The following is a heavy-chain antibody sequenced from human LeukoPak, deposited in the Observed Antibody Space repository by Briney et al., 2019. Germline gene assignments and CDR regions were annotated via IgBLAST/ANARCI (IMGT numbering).Heavy chain of an antibody. CDR2: INHSGST. D-gene: IGHD3-10*01. V-gene: IGHV4-34*01. J-gene: IGHJ6*03. Sequence: PSETLSLTCAVYVGSFSGYYWSWIRQPPGKGLEWIGEINHSGSTNYNLSLKSRVTISVDTSKNQFSLKLSSVTAADTAVYYCARGYYGSGSHCCHMDVWGKGTTITVS. CDR1: VGSFSGYY. CDR3: ARGYYGSGSHCCHMDV.